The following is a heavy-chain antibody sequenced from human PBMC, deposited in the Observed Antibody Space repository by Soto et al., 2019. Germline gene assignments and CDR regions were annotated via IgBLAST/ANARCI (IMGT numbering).Heavy chain of an antibody. CDR2: IKQDGSDK. D-gene: IGHD3-22*01. J-gene: IGHJ4*02. Sequence: PGGSLRLSCAASGFTFSNFWLSWVRQAPEKGLEWVASIKQDGSDKYYVESVKGRFSISRDNAKNSLYLQMNSLRAEDTAVYYCARVSSNSSGYSDYWGQGTLVTVSS. V-gene: IGHV3-7*01. CDR3: ARVSSNSSGYSDY. CDR1: GFTFSNFW.